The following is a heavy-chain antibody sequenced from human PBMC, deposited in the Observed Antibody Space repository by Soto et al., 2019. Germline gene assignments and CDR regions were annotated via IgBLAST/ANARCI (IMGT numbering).Heavy chain of an antibody. V-gene: IGHV2-5*02. CDR1: GFSLSTSGVG. CDR3: AHTRGAVAGRSIGAFDI. D-gene: IGHD6-19*01. J-gene: IGHJ3*02. Sequence: GSGPTLVNPTQTLTLTCTFSGFSLSTSGVGVGWIRQPPGKALEWLALIYWDDDKRYSPSLKSRLTITKDTSKNQVVLTMTNMDPVDTATYYCAHTRGAVAGRSIGAFDIWGQGTMVTVSS. CDR2: IYWDDDK.